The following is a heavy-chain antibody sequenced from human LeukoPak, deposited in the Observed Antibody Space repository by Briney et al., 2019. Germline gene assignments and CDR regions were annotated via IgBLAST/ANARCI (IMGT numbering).Heavy chain of an antibody. D-gene: IGHD4-17*01. CDR2: IYYSGST. CDR1: GGSISSYY. V-gene: IGHV4-59*01. Sequence: SETLSLTCTVSGGSISSYYWSWIRQPAGKGLEWIGYIYYSGSTNYNPSLKSRVTISVDTSKNQFSLKLSSVTAADTAVYYCARVASDYGDYAPDYWGQGTLVTVSS. J-gene: IGHJ4*02. CDR3: ARVASDYGDYAPDY.